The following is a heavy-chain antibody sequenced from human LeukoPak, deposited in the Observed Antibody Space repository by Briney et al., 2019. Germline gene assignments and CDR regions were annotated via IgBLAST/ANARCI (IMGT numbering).Heavy chain of an antibody. CDR2: ISSSGSTI. V-gene: IGHV3-11*01. CDR1: GFTFSDYY. J-gene: IGHJ6*03. CDR3: AKDGTTAAYYYYMDV. D-gene: IGHD4-17*01. Sequence: GGSLRLSCAASGFTFSDYYMSWIRQAPGKGLERVSYISSSGSTIYYADSVKGRFTISRDNAKNSLYLQMNSLRAEDTAVYYCAKDGTTAAYYYYMDVWGKGTTVTVSS.